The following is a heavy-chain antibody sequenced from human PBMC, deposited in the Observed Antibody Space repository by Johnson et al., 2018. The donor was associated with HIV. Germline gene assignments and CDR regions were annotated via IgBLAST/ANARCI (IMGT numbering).Heavy chain of an antibody. D-gene: IGHD2-8*01. CDR3: ATRGFYCTDGVCHGVFDF. V-gene: IGHV3-20*04. CDR2: INWNGGTT. J-gene: IGHJ3*01. Sequence: EVQLVESGGGVVQPGRSLRLSCAASGFTFEDHDMSWVRQVPGKGLEWVSGINWNGGTTGYADSVKGRFSISRDNAKKSLFLQMNSLRAEDTALYYCATRGFYCTDGVCHGVFDFWGQGTVVSVSS. CDR1: GFTFEDHD.